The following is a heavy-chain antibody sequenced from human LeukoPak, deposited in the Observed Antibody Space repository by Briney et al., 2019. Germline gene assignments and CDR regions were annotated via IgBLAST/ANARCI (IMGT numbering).Heavy chain of an antibody. CDR3: ARGVTPGGPDY. J-gene: IGHJ4*02. CDR2: IYYSGST. Sequence: SETLSLTCTVSGGSISSSSYYWGWIRQPPGKGLEWIGSIYYSGSTYYNPSLKSRVTISVDTSKNQFSLKLSSVTAADTAVYYCARGVTPGGPDYWGQGTLVTVSS. CDR1: GGSISSSSYY. V-gene: IGHV4-39*07. D-gene: IGHD3-16*01.